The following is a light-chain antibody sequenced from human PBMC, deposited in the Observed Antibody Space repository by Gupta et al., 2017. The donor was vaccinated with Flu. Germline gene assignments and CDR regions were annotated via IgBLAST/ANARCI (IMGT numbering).Light chain of an antibody. Sequence: GGSSTPSCSTSRSVSSDFAWYQQKPGQAPSLLIYEASTRATGIPARFSGSGSGTDFTLIISSLEPEDFAVYYCQQRSSWPWTFGQGTKVEI. J-gene: IGKJ1*01. V-gene: IGKV3-11*01. CDR2: EAS. CDR1: RSVSSD. CDR3: QQRSSWPWT.